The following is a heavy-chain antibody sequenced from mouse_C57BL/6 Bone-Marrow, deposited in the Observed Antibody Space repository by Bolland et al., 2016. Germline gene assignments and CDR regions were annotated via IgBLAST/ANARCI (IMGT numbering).Heavy chain of an antibody. J-gene: IGHJ3*01. CDR2: SET. Sequence: SETHYNQKFKDKATLTVDKSSSTAYMQLSSLTSEDSAVYYCARRDYDWFAYWGQGTLV. CDR3: ARRDYDWFAY. V-gene: IGHV1-52*01. D-gene: IGHD2-4*01.